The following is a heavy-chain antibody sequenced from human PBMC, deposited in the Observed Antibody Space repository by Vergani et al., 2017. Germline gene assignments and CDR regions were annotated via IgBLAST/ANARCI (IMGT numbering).Heavy chain of an antibody. J-gene: IGHJ4*02. CDR3: VNAAGSYEIFFDS. Sequence: EVQLLESGGSLKQPGGSVRLSCAASGFTFSTYAMHWVRQAPGKGLEWVSALTGGGGRTYYADSFKGRFIISRDNTRDTLYLQMNSLRPEDTATYYCVNAAGSYEIFFDSSGRETLVAIAS. CDR2: LTGGGGRT. D-gene: IGHD1-26*01. CDR1: GFTFSTYA. V-gene: IGHV3-23*01.